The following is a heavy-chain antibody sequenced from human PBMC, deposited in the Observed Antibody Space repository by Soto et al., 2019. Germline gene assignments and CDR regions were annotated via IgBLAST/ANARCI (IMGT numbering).Heavy chain of an antibody. J-gene: IGHJ5*02. V-gene: IGHV1-3*01. CDR3: ASDLSGLDP. CDR1: GYTCTNWA. CDR2: INAGNGNT. Sequence: SVRVSYRASGYTCTNWAMQWVRQAPGQRLEWMGWINAGNGNTKYSQKFQGRVTITRDTSASTAYMELSSLRSEDTAVYYCASDLSGLDPWGQGTLVTVSS.